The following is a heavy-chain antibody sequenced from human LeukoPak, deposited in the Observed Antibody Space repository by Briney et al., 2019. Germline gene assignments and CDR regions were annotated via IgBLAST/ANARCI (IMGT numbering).Heavy chain of an antibody. CDR2: INPNFGNT. J-gene: IGHJ4*02. CDR1: GYTFTGYY. Sequence: ASVTVSCKASGYTFTGYYMRWVRQAPGQGLEWMGWINPNFGNTNYSQKLQGRVTMTRDTSISTAYMELSRLRSDDTAVYYCARAHGLGAAGYYFDYWGQGTLVTVSS. V-gene: IGHV1-2*02. CDR3: ARAHGLGAAGYYFDY. D-gene: IGHD6-13*01.